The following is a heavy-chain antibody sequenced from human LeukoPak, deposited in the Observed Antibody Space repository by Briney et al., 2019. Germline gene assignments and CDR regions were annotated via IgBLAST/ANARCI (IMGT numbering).Heavy chain of an antibody. CDR3: ARAQSEIGGYYPEYFRH. V-gene: IGHV3-74*01. CDR1: GFTFSRYW. Sequence: GGSLRLSCAASGFTFSRYWIHWGRQAPGKGLVWVSRIKSDGKTNYADSVKGRFTISRDNAKNTVSLQMNSLRAEDTGVYYCARAQSEIGGYYPEYFRHWGQGTLVTVSS. CDR2: IKSDGKT. D-gene: IGHD3-22*01. J-gene: IGHJ1*01.